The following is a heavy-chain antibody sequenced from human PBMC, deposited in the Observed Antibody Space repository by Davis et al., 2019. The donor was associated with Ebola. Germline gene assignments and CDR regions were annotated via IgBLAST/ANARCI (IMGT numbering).Heavy chain of an antibody. D-gene: IGHD2-15*01. CDR1: GFTFSSYS. J-gene: IGHJ5*02. V-gene: IGHV3-21*01. CDR2: ISSSSSYI. CDR3: ARALGYCRFDP. Sequence: GESLKISCAASGFTFSSYSMNWVRQAPGKGLEWVSSISSSSSYIYYADSVKGRFTISRDNAKNSLYLQMNSLRAEDTAVYYCARALGYCRFDPWGQGTLVTVSS.